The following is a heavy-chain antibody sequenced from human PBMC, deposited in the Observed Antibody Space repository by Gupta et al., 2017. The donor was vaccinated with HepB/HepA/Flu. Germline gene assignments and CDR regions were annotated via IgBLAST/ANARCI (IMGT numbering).Heavy chain of an antibody. D-gene: IGHD3-10*01. CDR2: YDGSNK. J-gene: IGHJ2*01. CDR3: AKESSRGVIYWYFDL. V-gene: IGHV3-30*02. Sequence: YDGSNKYYADSVKGRFTISRDNSKNTLYLQMNSLRAEDTAVYYCAKESSRGVIYWYFDLWGRGTLVTVSS.